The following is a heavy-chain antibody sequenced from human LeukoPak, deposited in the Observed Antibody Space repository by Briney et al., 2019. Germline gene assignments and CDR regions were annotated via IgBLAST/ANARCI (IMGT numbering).Heavy chain of an antibody. J-gene: IGHJ5*02. Sequence: GGSLRLSCAASGFTFNNYYMSWIRRAPGKGLEWISYISISGYSTYYADSVKGRFTISRDNAKNSLYLQMNNLRPEDTAFYYCARRYDFWSGHYGWFDPWGQGTLVTVSS. D-gene: IGHD3-3*01. CDR1: GFTFNNYY. CDR3: ARRYDFWSGHYGWFDP. CDR2: ISISGYST. V-gene: IGHV3-11*04.